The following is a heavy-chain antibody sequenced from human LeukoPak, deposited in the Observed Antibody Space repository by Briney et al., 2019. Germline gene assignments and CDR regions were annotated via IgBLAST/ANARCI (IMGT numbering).Heavy chain of an antibody. V-gene: IGHV3-66*01. CDR1: GFTVSNSY. CDR2: IYSGGDT. J-gene: IGHJ4*02. CDR3: TTVGLLYGQWLVFDY. Sequence: GGSLRLSCAASGFTVSNSYMNWVRQAPGKGLEWVSTIYSGGDTYYADSVKGRFIISRDNSRNTLYLQMNSLRAEDTAVYYCTTVGLLYGQWLVFDYWGQGTLVTVSS. D-gene: IGHD6-19*01.